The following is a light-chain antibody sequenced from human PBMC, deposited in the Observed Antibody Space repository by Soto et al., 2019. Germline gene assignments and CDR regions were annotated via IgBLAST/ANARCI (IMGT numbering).Light chain of an antibody. CDR2: NND. Sequence: QSMLTQPPSASGTPGQRVTISCSGSTSNIGSHSVNWYQQLPGTAPKLLIYNNDQRPSGVPDRFSGSKSGTSASLASSGLQSEDEATYYCAAWDDSLNGHWVFGGGTKLTVL. CDR1: TSNIGSHS. V-gene: IGLV1-44*01. J-gene: IGLJ3*02. CDR3: AAWDDSLNGHWV.